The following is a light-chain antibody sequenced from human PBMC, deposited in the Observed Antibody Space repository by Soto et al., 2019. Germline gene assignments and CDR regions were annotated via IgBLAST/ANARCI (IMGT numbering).Light chain of an antibody. CDR1: QSISSY. Sequence: DIQMTHSPSARSASAGGRVTITCRASQSISSYLNWYQQKPGKAPKLLIYAASSLQSGVPSRFSGSGSGTDFTLTISSLQPEDFATYYCQKSYSTPITCGQGTRRAIK. CDR2: AAS. J-gene: IGKJ5*01. CDR3: QKSYSTPIT. V-gene: IGKV1-39*01.